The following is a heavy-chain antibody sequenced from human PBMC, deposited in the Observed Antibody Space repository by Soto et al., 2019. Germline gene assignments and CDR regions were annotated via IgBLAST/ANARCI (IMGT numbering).Heavy chain of an antibody. V-gene: IGHV3-23*01. D-gene: IGHD5-18*01. CDR2: ISGSGGST. Sequence: EVQLLESGGGLVQPGGSLRLSCAASGFTFSSYAMSWVRQAPGKGLEWVSAISGSGGSTYYADSVKGRFTISRDNSKNALYLQMNSVRAEDTAVYYCAKSLKDDTAMVYYWGQGTLVTVSS. CDR1: GFTFSSYA. CDR3: AKSLKDDTAMVYY. J-gene: IGHJ4*02.